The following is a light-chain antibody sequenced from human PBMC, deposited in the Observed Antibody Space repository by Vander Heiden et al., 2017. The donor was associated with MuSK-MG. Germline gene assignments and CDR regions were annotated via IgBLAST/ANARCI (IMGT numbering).Light chain of an antibody. J-gene: IGKJ1*01. V-gene: IGKV1-39*01. Sequence: DIQMTQSPSSLSASVGDRVTITCRASQSISSYLNWYQKKPGKAPKLLIYAASSLQSGVPSRFSGSGSGTDFTLTISSLQPEDFATYYCQQSDSTLWTFGQGTKVEIK. CDR1: QSISSY. CDR2: AAS. CDR3: QQSDSTLWT.